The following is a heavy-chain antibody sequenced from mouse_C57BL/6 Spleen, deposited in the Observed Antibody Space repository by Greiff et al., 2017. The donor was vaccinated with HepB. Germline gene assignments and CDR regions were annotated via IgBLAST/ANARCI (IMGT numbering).Heavy chain of an antibody. V-gene: IGHV1-62-2*01. J-gene: IGHJ3*01. CDR2: FYPGSGSI. CDR3: ARHEDSPYDYDGGAWCAY. D-gene: IGHD2-4*01. CDR1: GYTFTEYT. Sequence: QVQLQQSGAELVKPGASVKLSCKASGYTFTEYTIHWVKQRSGQGLEWIGWFYPGSGSIKYNEKFKDKATLTADKSSSTVYMELSRLTSEDSAVYFCARHEDSPYDYDGGAWCAYWGQGTLVTVSA.